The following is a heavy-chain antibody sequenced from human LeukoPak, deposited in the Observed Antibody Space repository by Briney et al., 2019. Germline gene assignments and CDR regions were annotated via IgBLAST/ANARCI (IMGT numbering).Heavy chain of an antibody. D-gene: IGHD6-13*01. V-gene: IGHV7-4-1*02. CDR3: ARVRYSSSYLAPDWYFDL. J-gene: IGHJ2*01. Sequence: ASVKVSCKASGYTFTSYAMNWVRQAPGQGLEWMGWTNTNTGNPTYAQGFTGRFVFSLDTSVSTAYLQISSLKAEDTAVYYCARVRYSSSYLAPDWYFDLWGRGTLVTVSS. CDR1: GYTFTSYA. CDR2: TNTNTGNP.